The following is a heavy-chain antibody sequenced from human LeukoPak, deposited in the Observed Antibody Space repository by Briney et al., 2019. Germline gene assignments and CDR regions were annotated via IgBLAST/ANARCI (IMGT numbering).Heavy chain of an antibody. J-gene: IGHJ3*02. D-gene: IGHD4-17*01. CDR3: AHRTTMTTVTPSAFDI. CDR1: GFSLSTSGVG. V-gene: IGHV2-5*02. Sequence: SGPTLVKPTQTLTLTCTFSGFSLSTSGVGVGWIRQPPGKALEWLALIYWDDDKRYSPSLKSRLTITKDTSKNQVVLTMTNMDPVDTATYYCAHRTTMTTVTPSAFDIRGQGTMVTVSS. CDR2: IYWDDDK.